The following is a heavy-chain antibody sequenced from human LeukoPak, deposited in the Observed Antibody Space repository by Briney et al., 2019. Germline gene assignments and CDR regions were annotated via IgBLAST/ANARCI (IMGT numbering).Heavy chain of an antibody. Sequence: SETLSLTCAVYGGSFSGYYWSWIRQPPGKGLEWIGEINHSGSTNYNPSLKSRVTISVDTSKNQFSLNLSSVTAADTAVYYCASRNYYDSSGYHYFDYWGQGTLVTVSS. J-gene: IGHJ4*02. CDR2: INHSGST. CDR1: GGSFSGYY. V-gene: IGHV4-34*01. D-gene: IGHD3-22*01. CDR3: ASRNYYDSSGYHYFDY.